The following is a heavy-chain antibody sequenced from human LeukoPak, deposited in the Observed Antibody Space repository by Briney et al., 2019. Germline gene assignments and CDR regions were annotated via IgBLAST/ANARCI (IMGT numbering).Heavy chain of an antibody. J-gene: IGHJ4*02. Sequence: GGSLRLSCAASGFTFSSYGMHWVRQAPGKALEWVAVISYDGSNKYYADSVKGRFTISRDNSKNTLYLQMNSLRAEDTAVYYCAKDLGNDYGDYWGQGTLVTVSS. V-gene: IGHV3-30*18. CDR2: ISYDGSNK. CDR3: AKDLGNDYGDY. CDR1: GFTFSSYG. D-gene: IGHD3-16*01.